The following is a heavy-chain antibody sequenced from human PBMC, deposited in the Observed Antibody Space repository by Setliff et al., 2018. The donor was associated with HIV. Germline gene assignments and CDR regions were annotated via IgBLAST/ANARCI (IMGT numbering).Heavy chain of an antibody. CDR3: ATGITVAPDY. D-gene: IGHD6-19*01. Sequence: SETLSLTCTVSGASISNYYWSWIRQPPGKGLECIGNLYYTGSTYYNPSLKSRLTISVDTSKNQFSLKMTSVTAADTAVYYCATGITVAPDYWGQGSLVTVSS. J-gene: IGHJ4*02. CDR2: LYYTGST. V-gene: IGHV4-59*04. CDR1: GASISNYY.